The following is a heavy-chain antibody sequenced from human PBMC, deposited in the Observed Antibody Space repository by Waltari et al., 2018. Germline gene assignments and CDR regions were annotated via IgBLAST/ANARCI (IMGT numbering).Heavy chain of an antibody. CDR3: ARPGRVGGGSLMGLDY. V-gene: IGHV4-39*02. CDR1: GGPISSPSSY. J-gene: IGHJ4*02. D-gene: IGHD2-15*01. CDR2: FIYNGNT. Sequence: QLQLQESGPGLVKPSETLSLTCPVSGGPISSPSSYWGWIRQPPGKGLEWIGSFIYNGNTYYNPSLKSRFTISVDTSKNHFSLQLRSVAAADTAMYYCARPGRVGGGSLMGLDYWGQGTLVTVSS.